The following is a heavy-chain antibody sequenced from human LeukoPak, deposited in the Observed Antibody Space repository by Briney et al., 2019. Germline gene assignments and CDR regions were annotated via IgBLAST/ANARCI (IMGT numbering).Heavy chain of an antibody. CDR3: ARGRYYGSGSYPPLGY. J-gene: IGHJ4*02. D-gene: IGHD3-10*01. CDR1: GYTLTGYY. CDR2: INPNSGGT. V-gene: IGHV1-2*02. Sequence: GASVKVSCKASGYTLTGYYMHWVRQAPGQGLEWMGWINPNSGGTNYAQKFQGRVTMTRDTSISTAYMELSRLRSDDTAVYYCARGRYYGSGSYPPLGYWGQGTLVSVSS.